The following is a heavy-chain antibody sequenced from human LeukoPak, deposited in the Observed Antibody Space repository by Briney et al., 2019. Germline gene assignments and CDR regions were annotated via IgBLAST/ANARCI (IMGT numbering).Heavy chain of an antibody. J-gene: IGHJ2*01. CDR2: ISGSGGST. CDR3: AKSDRFRVHCSSTSCYGWYFDL. CDR1: GFTFSSYA. D-gene: IGHD2-2*01. Sequence: GGSLRLSCAASGFTFSSYAMSWVRQAPGKGLEWVSAISGSGGSTYYADSVKGRFTISRDNPKNTLYLQMNSLRAEDTAVYYCAKSDRFRVHCSSTSCYGWYFDLWGRGTLVTVS. V-gene: IGHV3-23*01.